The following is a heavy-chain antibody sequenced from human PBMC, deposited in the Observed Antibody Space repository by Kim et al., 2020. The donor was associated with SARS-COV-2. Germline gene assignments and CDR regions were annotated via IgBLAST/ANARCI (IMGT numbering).Heavy chain of an antibody. CDR2: ISFDGSNK. CDR1: GFTFSSYG. Sequence: GGSLRLSCAASGFTFSSYGMYWVRQAPGKGLEWVAGISFDGSNKDHADSVKGRLTITRDNSKNTLYMQMNSLRAEDTAVYYCAKGSMYYYESRGYYFDNWGQGTLVTVSS. V-gene: IGHV3-30*18. J-gene: IGHJ4*02. D-gene: IGHD3-22*01. CDR3: AKGSMYYYESRGYYFDN.